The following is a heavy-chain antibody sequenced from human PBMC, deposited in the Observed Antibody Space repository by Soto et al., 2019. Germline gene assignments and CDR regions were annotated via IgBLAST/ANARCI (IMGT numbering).Heavy chain of an antibody. V-gene: IGHV3-48*02. CDR2: ISSSCSTV. D-gene: IGHD1-26*01. CDR3: TRESTSTLGIVGAIYGDH. CDR1: GFSFSTYS. Sequence: EVQLVESGGGLEQPGGSLRLSCAASGFSFSTYSMNWVRQAPGKGLEWVSYISSSCSTVYYADSVKGRFTISRDNAKNSLYLQMNSLRDEDTAVYYCTRESTSTLGIVGAIYGDHWGQGTLVTVSS. J-gene: IGHJ4*02.